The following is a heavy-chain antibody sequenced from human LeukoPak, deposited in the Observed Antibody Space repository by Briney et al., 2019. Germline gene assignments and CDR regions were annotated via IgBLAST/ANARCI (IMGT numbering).Heavy chain of an antibody. Sequence: GGSLRLSCAASGFTFSSYSMNWVRQAPGEGLEWVSAIRGNADTTYYADSVKGRFTIFRDNNKSILYLQMNSLRVDDTALYYCAKGHGDASGYYYFDSWGQGTLVTVSS. J-gene: IGHJ4*02. V-gene: IGHV3-23*01. CDR3: AKGHGDASGYYYFDS. D-gene: IGHD3-22*01. CDR2: IRGNADTT. CDR1: GFTFSSYS.